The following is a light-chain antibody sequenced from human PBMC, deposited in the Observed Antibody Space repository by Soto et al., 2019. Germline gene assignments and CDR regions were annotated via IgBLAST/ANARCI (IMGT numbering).Light chain of an antibody. Sequence: DLQMTQCPSKRSRSFADRVTITCRASQTISSLLAWYQQKQGKAPKLLIYEASTLKSGVPSRFSGSGSGTEVTITISSLKNDDGATYYCQHNNSYPEAFGQGTKVDIK. V-gene: IGKV1-5*03. J-gene: IGKJ1*01. CDR3: QHNNSYPEA. CDR2: EAS. CDR1: QTISSL.